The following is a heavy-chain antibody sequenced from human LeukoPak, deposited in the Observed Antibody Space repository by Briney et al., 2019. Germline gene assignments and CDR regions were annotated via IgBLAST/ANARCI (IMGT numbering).Heavy chain of an antibody. V-gene: IGHV4-34*01. CDR3: ARGLNGPNYYGSGSYYRS. CDR2: INHSGST. CDR1: GGSFSGYY. J-gene: IGHJ4*02. Sequence: PSGTLSLTCAVYGGSFSGYYWSWIRQPPGKGLEWIGEINHSGSTNYNPSLKSRVTISVDTSKNQFSLKLSSVTAADTAVYYCARGLNGPNYYGSGSYYRSWGQGTLVTVSS. D-gene: IGHD3-10*01.